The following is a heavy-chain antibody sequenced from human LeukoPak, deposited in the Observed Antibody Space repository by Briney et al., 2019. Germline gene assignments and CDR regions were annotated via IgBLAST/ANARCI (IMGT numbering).Heavy chain of an antibody. Sequence: GASVKVSCKASGYTFTCYYMHWVRQAPGQGLEWMGWINPNSGGTNYAQKFQGRVTMTRDTSISTAYMELSRLRSDDTAVYYCARFPSYYYDSSGYSAFDYWGQGTLVTVSS. CDR2: INPNSGGT. CDR3: ARFPSYYYDSSGYSAFDY. D-gene: IGHD3-22*01. V-gene: IGHV1-2*02. CDR1: GYTFTCYY. J-gene: IGHJ4*02.